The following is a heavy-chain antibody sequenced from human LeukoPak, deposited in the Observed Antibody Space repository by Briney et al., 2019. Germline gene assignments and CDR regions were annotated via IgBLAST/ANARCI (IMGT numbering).Heavy chain of an antibody. CDR3: ARAVRGVGYFDY. J-gene: IGHJ4*02. CDR1: GYTFTSYG. D-gene: IGHD3-10*01. Sequence: ASVKVSCKASGYTFTSYGISWVRQAPGQGLEWMGWISAYNGNTNYAQKLQGRVTMTTDTPTSTAYMELRSLRSDDTAVYYCARAVRGVGYFDYWGQGTLVTVSS. V-gene: IGHV1-18*01. CDR2: ISAYNGNT.